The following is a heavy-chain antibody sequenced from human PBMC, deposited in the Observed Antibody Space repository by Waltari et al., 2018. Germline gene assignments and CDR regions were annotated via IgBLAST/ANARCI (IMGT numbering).Heavy chain of an antibody. D-gene: IGHD6-13*01. V-gene: IGHV1-69-2*01. CDR2: VDPEDGEP. Sequence: EVQLVQSGAEVKKPGATVKISCKVSGYTFTDYYMHWVQQAPGKGLEWMVLVDPEDGEPISSEKFQGRVTITADTSTDTAYLELSSLRSEDTAVYYCATAGIAAAGNLDYWGQGTLVTVSS. CDR1: GYTFTDYY. CDR3: ATAGIAAAGNLDY. J-gene: IGHJ4*02.